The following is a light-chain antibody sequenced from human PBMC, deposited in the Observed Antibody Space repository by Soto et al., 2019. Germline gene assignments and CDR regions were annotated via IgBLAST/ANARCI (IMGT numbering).Light chain of an antibody. CDR1: QSITSSF. J-gene: IGKJ5*01. Sequence: ETVIKQSPVTLSVCTGDTATLSCRASQSITSSFLAWYQQKPGQAPRLLIYGASSRATGIPDRFSGTGSETDFTLTINRLEPEDFAVYYCQQYENSPITFGQGTRLEIK. CDR2: GAS. V-gene: IGKV3-20*01. CDR3: QQYENSPIT.